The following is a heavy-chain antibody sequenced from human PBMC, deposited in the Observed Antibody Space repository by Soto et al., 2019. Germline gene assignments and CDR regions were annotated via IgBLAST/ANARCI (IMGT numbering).Heavy chain of an antibody. D-gene: IGHD6-19*01. CDR2: ISYSGNT. CDR3: ARDRRPLAGYYYCGMDV. V-gene: IGHV4-30-4*01. Sequence: QVQLQESGPGLVKHPQTLSLTCTVSGDSISSGDYYWSWIRQPPGKGLEWIGYISYSGNTYYIPSLKSRVTISVDTSKNQFSLHLSSVTAADTAVYYCARDRRPLAGYYYCGMDVWGQGTTVTVSS. J-gene: IGHJ6*02. CDR1: GDSISSGDYY.